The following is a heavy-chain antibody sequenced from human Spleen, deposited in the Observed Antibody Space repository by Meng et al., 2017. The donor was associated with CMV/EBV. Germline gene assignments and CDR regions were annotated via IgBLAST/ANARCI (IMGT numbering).Heavy chain of an antibody. V-gene: IGHV5-51*01. D-gene: IGHD2-15*01. Sequence: GESLKISCKGSGYRFATYWIGWVRQMPGEGLEWMGTIYPGDSETRYSPSFQGQVSISAGKSISTAYLQWSSLKASDTATYYCARRDYPSSEGWSLYSALDVWGQGTTVTVSS. CDR1: GYRFATYW. J-gene: IGHJ6*02. CDR2: IYPGDSET. CDR3: ARRDYPSSEGWSLYSALDV.